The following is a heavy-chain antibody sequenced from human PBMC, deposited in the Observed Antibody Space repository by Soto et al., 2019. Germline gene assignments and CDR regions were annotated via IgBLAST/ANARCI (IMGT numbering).Heavy chain of an antibody. V-gene: IGHV3-23*01. D-gene: IGHD6-19*01. J-gene: IGHJ4*02. CDR2: ISGSGGST. CDR1: GFTFSSYA. Sequence: EVQLLESGGGLVQPGGSLRLSCAASGFTFSSYAMSWVRQAPGKGLEWVSDISGSGGSTYYADSVKGRFTISRDNSEHTLYLQMTSLRAEDTAVYYCARDPAPIGWDDYWGQGTRVTVSS. CDR3: ARDPAPIGWDDY.